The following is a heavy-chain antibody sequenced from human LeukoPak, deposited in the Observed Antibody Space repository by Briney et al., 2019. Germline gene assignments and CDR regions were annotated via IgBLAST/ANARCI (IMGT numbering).Heavy chain of an antibody. Sequence: GGSLRLSCAASGFTFSSYGMHWVRQAPGKGLEWVVVIWYDGSNKYYADSVKGRFTISRDNSKNTLYLQMNSLRAEDTAVYYCASTSGRYEPIDYWGQGTLVTVSS. CDR3: ASTSGRYEPIDY. CDR2: IWYDGSNK. D-gene: IGHD6-19*01. J-gene: IGHJ4*02. V-gene: IGHV3-33*01. CDR1: GFTFSSYG.